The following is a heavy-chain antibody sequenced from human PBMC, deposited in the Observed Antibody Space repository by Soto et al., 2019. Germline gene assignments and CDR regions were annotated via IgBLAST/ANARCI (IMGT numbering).Heavy chain of an antibody. V-gene: IGHV1-18*01. D-gene: IGHD3-10*01. Sequence: QVQLVQSGAEVKKPGASVKVSCKASGYTFTSYGISWVRQAPGQGLEWMGWISAYNGNTNYAQKLQGRVTMTTDTSTSTAYMERRSLRADDTAVYYCAGGNTMVRGVILYYFDYWGQGTLVTVSS. J-gene: IGHJ4*02. CDR2: ISAYNGNT. CDR3: AGGNTMVRGVILYYFDY. CDR1: GYTFTSYG.